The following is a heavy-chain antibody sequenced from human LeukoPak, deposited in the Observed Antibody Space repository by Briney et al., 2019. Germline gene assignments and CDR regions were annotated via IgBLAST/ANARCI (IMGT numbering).Heavy chain of an antibody. CDR3: ARGRSGSYYGNWFDP. CDR1: GGSISSTSYY. D-gene: IGHD1-26*01. J-gene: IGHJ5*02. CDR2: IFYSGST. V-gene: IGHV4-39*07. Sequence: SETLSLTCTISGGSISSTSYYWGWIRQPPGKGLEYIGNIFYSGSTNYNPSLKSRVTISVDTSKNQFSLKLSSVTAADTAVYYCARGRSGSYYGNWFDPWGQGTLVTVSS.